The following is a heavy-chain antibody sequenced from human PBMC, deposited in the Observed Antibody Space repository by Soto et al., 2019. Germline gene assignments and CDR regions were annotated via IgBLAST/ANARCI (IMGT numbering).Heavy chain of an antibody. J-gene: IGHJ5*02. Sequence: KTSETLSLTCAVSGYSISSGYYWGWIRQPPGKGLEWIGTLYHSGTTYYNPSLKSRVTMSVDTSKNHFSLKLRSVTAADRAVYYCARVGSGNWFDPWGQGTLVTVSS. CDR1: GYSISSGYY. V-gene: IGHV4-38-2*01. CDR2: LYHSGTT. D-gene: IGHD6-19*01. CDR3: ARVGSGNWFDP.